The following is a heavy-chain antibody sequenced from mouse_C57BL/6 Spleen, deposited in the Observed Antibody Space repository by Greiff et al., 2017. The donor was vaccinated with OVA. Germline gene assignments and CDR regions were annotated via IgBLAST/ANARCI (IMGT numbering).Heavy chain of an antibody. J-gene: IGHJ1*03. Sequence: QVQLQQPGAELVMPGASVKLSCKASGYTFTSYWMHWVKQRPGQGLEWIGEIDPSDSYTNYNQKFKGKSTLTVAKSSSTAYMQLSSLTSEDSAVYYCARQYYYGSSYRYFDVWGTGTTVTVSS. CDR2: IDPSDSYT. D-gene: IGHD1-1*01. CDR3: ARQYYYGSSYRYFDV. V-gene: IGHV1-69*01. CDR1: GYTFTSYW.